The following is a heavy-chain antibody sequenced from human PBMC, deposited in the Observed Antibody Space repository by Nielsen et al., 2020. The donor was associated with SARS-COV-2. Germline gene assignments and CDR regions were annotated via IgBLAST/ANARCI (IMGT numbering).Heavy chain of an antibody. V-gene: IGHV1-69*13. CDR3: ARLSPDMVRGVSPKYNWFDP. CDR2: IIPIFGTA. D-gene: IGHD3-10*01. J-gene: IGHJ5*02. Sequence: SVKVSCKASGGTFSSYAISWVRQAPGQGLEWMGGIIPIFGTANYAQKFQGRVTITADESTSTAYMELSSLRSEDTAVYYCARLSPDMVRGVSPKYNWFDPWGQGTLVTVSS. CDR1: GGTFSSYA.